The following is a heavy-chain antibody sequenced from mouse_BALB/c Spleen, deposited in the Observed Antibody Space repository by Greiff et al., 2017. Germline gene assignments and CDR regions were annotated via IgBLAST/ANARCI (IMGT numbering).Heavy chain of an antibody. CDR1: GYTFTDYA. Sequence: VQLVESGAELVRPGVSVKISCKGSGYTFTDYAMHWVKQSHAKSLEWIGVISTYYGDASYNQKFKGKATMTVDKSSSTAYMELARLTSEDSAIYYCANTFNYRYDGAWFAYWGQGTLVTVSA. CDR2: ISTYYGDA. V-gene: IGHV1S137*01. D-gene: IGHD2-14*01. CDR3: ANTFNYRYDGAWFAY. J-gene: IGHJ3*01.